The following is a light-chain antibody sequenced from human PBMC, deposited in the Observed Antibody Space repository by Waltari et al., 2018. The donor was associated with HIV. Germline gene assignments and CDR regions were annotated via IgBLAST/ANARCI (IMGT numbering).Light chain of an antibody. CDR3: QQYGTAPRT. CDR2: GAS. Sequence: EIVMTQSPATLSVSPGERATLSCRASQSVATNLAWYQQKPGQAPRLLIYGASTRATGIPARFSGSGSGTEFTLTITSLQSEDFEVYYCQQYGTAPRTFGQGTKVEIK. CDR1: QSVATN. J-gene: IGKJ1*01. V-gene: IGKV3-15*01.